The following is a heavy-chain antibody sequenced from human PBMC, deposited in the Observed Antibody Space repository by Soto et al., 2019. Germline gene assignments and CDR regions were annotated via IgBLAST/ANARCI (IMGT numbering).Heavy chain of an antibody. Sequence: AGGSLRLSCAASGFTFSSYGMHWVRQAPGKGLEWVAVTSSDGNAKYYADSVKGRFTISRDNSKNTLYLQMNGLRADDTAVYYCAKDRTDYYFDYWGQGTLVTVSS. CDR3: AKDRTDYYFDY. CDR1: GFTFSSYG. V-gene: IGHV3-30*18. CDR2: TSSDGNAK. J-gene: IGHJ4*02. D-gene: IGHD4-17*01.